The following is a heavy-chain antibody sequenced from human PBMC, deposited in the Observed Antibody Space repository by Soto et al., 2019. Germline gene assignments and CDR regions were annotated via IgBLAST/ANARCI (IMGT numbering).Heavy chain of an antibody. CDR3: ARAWVVVTAPDY. Sequence: ASVKVSCKASGYTFTSYAMHWVRQAPGQRLEWMGWINAGNGNTKYSQKFQGRVTITRDTSASTAYMELCSLRSEDTAVYYCARAWVVVTAPDYWGQGTQVTVSS. CDR2: INAGNGNT. V-gene: IGHV1-3*01. CDR1: GYTFTSYA. D-gene: IGHD2-21*02. J-gene: IGHJ4*02.